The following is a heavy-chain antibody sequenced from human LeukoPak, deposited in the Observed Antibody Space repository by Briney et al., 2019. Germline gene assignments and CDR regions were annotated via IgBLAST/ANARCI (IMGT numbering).Heavy chain of an antibody. Sequence: GRSLRLSCAASGFTFSSYWMSWVRQAPGKGLEWVANIKQDGSEEVYVDSVKGRFTISRDNAKNSLFLQMNTLRAEDTAVYYCARDPYSSTWSYGMDVWGQGTTVTVSS. CDR3: ARDPYSSTWSYGMDV. CDR1: GFTFSSYW. CDR2: IKQDGSEE. J-gene: IGHJ6*02. V-gene: IGHV3-7*05. D-gene: IGHD6-6*01.